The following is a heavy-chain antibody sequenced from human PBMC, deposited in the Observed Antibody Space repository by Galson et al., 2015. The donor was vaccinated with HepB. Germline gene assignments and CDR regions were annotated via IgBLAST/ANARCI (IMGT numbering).Heavy chain of an antibody. V-gene: IGHV3-21*01. CDR2: ISSSSGYI. J-gene: IGHJ4*02. CDR1: GFTFSGFG. CDR3: ARALQYFDWFVGY. D-gene: IGHD3-9*01. Sequence: SLRLSCAASGFTFSGFGMNWVRQAPGRGLEWVSSISSSSGYIYYADSVKGRFTISRDNAKNSLYLQVNSLRAEDTAVYYCARALQYFDWFVGYWGQGTLVTVSS.